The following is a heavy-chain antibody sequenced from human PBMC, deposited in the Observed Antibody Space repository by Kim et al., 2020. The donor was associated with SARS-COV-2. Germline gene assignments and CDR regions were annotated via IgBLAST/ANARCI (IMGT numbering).Heavy chain of an antibody. J-gene: IGHJ5*02. D-gene: IGHD3-3*01. V-gene: IGHV3-11*01. Sequence: SYAGTVKGRFTISRDNAKNSLYLQMNSLRAEDTAVYYCARSDTTFAWFDPWGQGTLVTVSS. CDR3: ARSDTTFAWFDP.